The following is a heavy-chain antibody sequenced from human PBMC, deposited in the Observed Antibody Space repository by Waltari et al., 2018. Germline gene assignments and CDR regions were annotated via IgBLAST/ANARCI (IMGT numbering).Heavy chain of an antibody. CDR3: ASGIAVAGPDY. CDR1: GFTFSSYA. CDR2: ISYDGSNK. D-gene: IGHD6-19*01. Sequence: QVQLVESGGGVVQPGRSLRLSCAASGFTFSSYAMHWVRQAPGKGLEWVAVISYDGSNKYYADSVKGRFTISRDNSKNTLYLQMNSLRAEDTAVYYCASGIAVAGPDYWGQGTLVTVSS. J-gene: IGHJ4*02. V-gene: IGHV3-30-3*01.